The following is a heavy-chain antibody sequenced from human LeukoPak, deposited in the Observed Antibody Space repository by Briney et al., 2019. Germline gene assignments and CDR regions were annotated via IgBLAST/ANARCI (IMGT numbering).Heavy chain of an antibody. CDR3: ARDLFAGYSYGRDY. CDR1: GFTFSDYY. J-gene: IGHJ4*02. D-gene: IGHD5-18*01. CDR2: ISSSSSYT. Sequence: GGSLRLSCAASGFTFSDYYMSWIRQAPGKGLEWVSYISSSSSYTNYADSVMGRFTISRDNAKNSLYLQMNSLRAEDTAVYYCARDLFAGYSYGRDYWGQGTLVTVSS. V-gene: IGHV3-11*06.